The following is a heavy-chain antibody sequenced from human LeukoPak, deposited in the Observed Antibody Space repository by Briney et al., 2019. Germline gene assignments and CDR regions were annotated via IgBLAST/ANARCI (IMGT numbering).Heavy chain of an antibody. V-gene: IGHV4-34*01. D-gene: IGHD2-21*02. CDR1: GGSFSGYY. J-gene: IGHJ4*02. Sequence: SGTLSLTRAVYGGSFSGYYWCWIRQPPGKGLEWIWEINHSGSTNYNPSLKSRVTISVDTSKNQFSLKLSSVTAADTAVYYCARHVPCGGDCYPFDYWGQGTLVTVSS. CDR2: INHSGST. CDR3: ARHVPCGGDCYPFDY.